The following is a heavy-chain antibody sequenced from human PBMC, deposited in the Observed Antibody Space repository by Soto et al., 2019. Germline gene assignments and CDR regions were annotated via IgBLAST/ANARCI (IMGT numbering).Heavy chain of an antibody. CDR1: GFTFSSYG. CDR3: AKDQGYSGYDYGTYYYGMDV. V-gene: IGHV3-30*18. CDR2: ISYDGSNK. D-gene: IGHD5-12*01. J-gene: IGHJ6*02. Sequence: GGSLRLSCAASGFTFSSYGMHWVRQAPGKGLEWVAVISYDGSNKYYADSVKGRFTISRDNSKNTLYLQMNSLRAEDTAVYYCAKDQGYSGYDYGTYYYGMDVWGQGTTVTVSS.